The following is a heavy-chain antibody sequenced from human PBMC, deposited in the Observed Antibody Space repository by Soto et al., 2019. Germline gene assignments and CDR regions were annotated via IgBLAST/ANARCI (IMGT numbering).Heavy chain of an antibody. CDR3: ARALREGLPIYYFDS. J-gene: IGHJ4*02. CDR2: IFWNDER. Sequence: SGPTLVNPTETLTLTCTGSGFSLRKARMGVSWIRQPPGKALEWLAHIFWNDERSYNTSLKSRLTISRDTSKSQVVLTMTNVDPVDTGTYFCARALREGLPIYYFDSWGQGTLVTVSS. V-gene: IGHV2-26*01. CDR1: GFSLRKARMG. D-gene: IGHD1-26*01.